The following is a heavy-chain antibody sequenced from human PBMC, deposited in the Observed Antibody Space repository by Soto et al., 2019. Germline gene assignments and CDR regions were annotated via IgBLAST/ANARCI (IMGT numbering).Heavy chain of an antibody. D-gene: IGHD5-18*01. Sequence: GGSLRLSCAASGFTFSSYGMHWVRQAPGKGLEWVAVIWYDGSNKYYADSVKGRFTISRDNSKNTLYLQMNSLRAEDTAVYYCARELWDYYYGMDVWGQGTKVTVSS. CDR2: IWYDGSNK. V-gene: IGHV3-33*01. CDR3: ARELWDYYYGMDV. CDR1: GFTFSSYG. J-gene: IGHJ6*02.